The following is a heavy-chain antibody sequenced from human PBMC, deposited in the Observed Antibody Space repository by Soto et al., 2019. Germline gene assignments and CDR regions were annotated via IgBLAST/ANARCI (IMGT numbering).Heavy chain of an antibody. CDR1: GGSISSYY. D-gene: IGHD1-26*01. Sequence: PSETLSLTCTVSGGSISSYYWSWIRQPPGKGLEWIGDIYYSGSTNYNPSLKSRVTISVDTSKNQFSLKLSSVTAADTAVYYCARGRGSYYYYGMDVWGQGTTVTVSS. V-gene: IGHV4-59*12. J-gene: IGHJ6*02. CDR2: IYYSGST. CDR3: ARGRGSYYYYGMDV.